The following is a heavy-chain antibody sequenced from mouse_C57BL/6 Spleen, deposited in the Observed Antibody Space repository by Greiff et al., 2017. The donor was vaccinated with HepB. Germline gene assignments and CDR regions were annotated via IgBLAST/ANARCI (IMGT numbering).Heavy chain of an antibody. Sequence: QVHVKQSGTELVKPGASVKLSCKASGYTFTSYWMHWVKQRPGQGLEWIGNINPSNGGTNYNEKFKSKATLTVDKSSSTAYMRLSSLTSEDSAVYYCARSRSSYEYDGAYWGQGTLVTVSA. CDR1: GYTFTSYW. J-gene: IGHJ3*01. CDR3: ARSRSSYEYDGAY. D-gene: IGHD2-4*01. CDR2: INPSNGGT. V-gene: IGHV1-53*01.